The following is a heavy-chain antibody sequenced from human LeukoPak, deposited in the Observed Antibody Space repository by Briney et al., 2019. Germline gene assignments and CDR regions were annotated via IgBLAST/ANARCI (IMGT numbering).Heavy chain of an antibody. D-gene: IGHD3-22*01. CDR1: GYTFTSYG. V-gene: IGHV1-18*01. CDR3: ARLTDLYYYDSSGYYYFDY. J-gene: IGHJ4*02. CDR2: ISAYNGNT. Sequence: GASVKVSCKASGYTFTSYGISWVRQAPGQGLEWMGWISAYNGNTNYAQKLQGRVTMTTDTSTSTAYMEPRSLRSDDTAVYYCARLTDLYYYDSSGYYYFDYWGQGTLVTVSS.